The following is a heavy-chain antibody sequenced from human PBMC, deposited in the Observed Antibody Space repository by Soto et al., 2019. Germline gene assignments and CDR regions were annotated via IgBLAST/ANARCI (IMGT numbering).Heavy chain of an antibody. CDR2: INTKTGGT. CDR3: ATDKVAFDM. J-gene: IGHJ3*02. D-gene: IGHD3-9*01. CDR1: GYIFTGYY. Sequence: QVQLVQSGAEVKKPGAAVKVSCTASGYIFTGYYIQWVRQAPGPGLEWMGWINTKTGGTKYAQKFQGRVTMTRDTSINTAYMEVSRLRSDDTAVYYCATDKVAFDMWGQGTMVTVSS. V-gene: IGHV1-2*02.